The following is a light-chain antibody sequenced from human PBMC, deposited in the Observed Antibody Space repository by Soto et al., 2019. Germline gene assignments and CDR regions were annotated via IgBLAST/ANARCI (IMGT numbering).Light chain of an antibody. V-gene: IGLV2-14*01. Sequence: QSALTQPASVSGSPGQSITISCTGTSSDVGGYNFVSWYQQHPGKAPKLIIFEVSNRPSGVSNRFSGSKSGNTASLTISGLQAEDDADYYCSSYRSGSTPDVFGTGTKLTVL. CDR3: SSYRSGSTPDV. CDR1: SSDVGGYNF. CDR2: EVS. J-gene: IGLJ1*01.